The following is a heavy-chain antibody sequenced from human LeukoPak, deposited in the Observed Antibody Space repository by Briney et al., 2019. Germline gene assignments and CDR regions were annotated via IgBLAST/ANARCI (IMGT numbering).Heavy chain of an antibody. V-gene: IGHV1-2*02. Sequence: ASVKVSCKASGYTFTGYYMHWVRQAPGQGLEWMGWINPNSGGTNYAQKFQGRVTMTRDTSISTAYMELSRLRSDDTAVYYCARVRAAAGSDAFDIWGQGTMVTVSS. J-gene: IGHJ3*02. D-gene: IGHD6-13*01. CDR1: GYTFTGYY. CDR2: INPNSGGT. CDR3: ARVRAAAGSDAFDI.